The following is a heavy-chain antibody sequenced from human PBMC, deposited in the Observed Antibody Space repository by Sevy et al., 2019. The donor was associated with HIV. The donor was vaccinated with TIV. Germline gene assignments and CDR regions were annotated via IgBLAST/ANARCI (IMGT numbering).Heavy chain of an antibody. D-gene: IGHD3-10*01. CDR3: AKGSQYYYDSRTYYGYFYYMDV. V-gene: IGHV3-23*01. J-gene: IGHJ6*03. Sequence: GGSLRLSCAASGFTFSSYAMSWVRQAPGKGLEWVSTFSDSNTYYEDSVKGRFTISRDNSKNTLYLQMNSLRAEDTAVYYCAKGSQYYYDSRTYYGYFYYMDVWGKGTTVTVSS. CDR2: FSDSNT. CDR1: GFTFSSYA.